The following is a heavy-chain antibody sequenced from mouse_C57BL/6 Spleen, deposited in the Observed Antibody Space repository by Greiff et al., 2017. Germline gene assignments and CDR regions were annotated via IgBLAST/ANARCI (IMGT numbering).Heavy chain of an antibody. CDR3: ARGELLLDWYFDV. CDR1: GFTFSDYG. J-gene: IGHJ1*03. V-gene: IGHV5-17*01. D-gene: IGHD2-1*01. CDR2: ISSGSSTI. Sequence: EVMLVESGGGLVKPGGSLKLSCAASGFTFSDYGMHWVRQAPEKGLEWVAYISSGSSTIYYADTVKGRFTISRDNAKNTLFLQMTSLRSEDTAMXYCARGELLLDWYFDVWGTGTTVTVSS.